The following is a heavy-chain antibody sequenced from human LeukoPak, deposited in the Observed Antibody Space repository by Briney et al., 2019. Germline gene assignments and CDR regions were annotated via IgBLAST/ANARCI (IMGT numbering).Heavy chain of an antibody. CDR2: IYYSGST. Sequence: SETLSLTCTVSGGSISSSSYYWGWIRQPPGKGLEWIGSIYYSGSTYYNPSLKSRVTISVGTSKNQFSLKLSSVTAADTAVYYCARQGGYCSSTSCYTTGRSYYYYGMDVWGQGTTVTVSS. D-gene: IGHD2-2*02. V-gene: IGHV4-39*01. CDR1: GGSISSSSYY. CDR3: ARQGGYCSSTSCYTTGRSYYYYGMDV. J-gene: IGHJ6*02.